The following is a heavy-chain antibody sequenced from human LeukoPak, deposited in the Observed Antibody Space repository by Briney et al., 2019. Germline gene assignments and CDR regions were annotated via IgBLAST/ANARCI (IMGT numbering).Heavy chain of an antibody. D-gene: IGHD5-24*01. J-gene: IGHJ4*02. CDR3: ARDLGGGYNVHFDY. V-gene: IGHV1-69*04. Sequence: SVKVSCKASGGTFSSYAISWVQQAPGQGLEWMGRIIPILGIANYAQKFQGRVTITADKSTSTAYMELSSLRSEDPAVYYCARDLGGGYNVHFDYWGQGTLVTVSS. CDR1: GGTFSSYA. CDR2: IIPILGIA.